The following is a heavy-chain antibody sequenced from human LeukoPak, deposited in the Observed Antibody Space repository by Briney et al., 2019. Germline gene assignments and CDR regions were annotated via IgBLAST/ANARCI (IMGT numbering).Heavy chain of an antibody. CDR2: ISGSGAGT. Sequence: GGSLRLSCAASRFIFSSYGMSWVRQAPGKGLEWVSAISGSGAGTYYADSVKGRFTISRDNSKNTLYLQMNSLRAEDTGVYYCTKGYYYDSSGYYSPFDYWGQGTLVTVSS. J-gene: IGHJ4*02. D-gene: IGHD3-22*01. CDR3: TKGYYYDSSGYYSPFDY. V-gene: IGHV3-23*01. CDR1: RFIFSSYG.